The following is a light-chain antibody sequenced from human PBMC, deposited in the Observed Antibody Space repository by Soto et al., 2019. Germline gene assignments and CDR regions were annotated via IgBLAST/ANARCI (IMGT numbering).Light chain of an antibody. Sequence: IQLTQFPSSLPASVGDRVTITCVASQGITTYLAWYQQKPGKAPKLLIYAASTLQSGVPSRFIGSGSGTDCTLTISSLQPEDVAAYYCQKYNSAPLTLGGGTKVDI. CDR3: QKYNSAPLT. CDR1: QGITTY. V-gene: IGKV1-9*01. CDR2: AAS. J-gene: IGKJ4*01.